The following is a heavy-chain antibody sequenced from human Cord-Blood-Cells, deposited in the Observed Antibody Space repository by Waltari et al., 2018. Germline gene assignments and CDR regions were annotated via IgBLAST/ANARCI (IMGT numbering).Heavy chain of an antibody. V-gene: IGHV1-69*01. D-gene: IGHD2-15*01. Sequence: QVQLVQSGAAVKKPGSSVKVSCTASGGTFTSYAISRVRQAPGPGLEWMGGIIPIFGTANYAQKFQGRVTITADESTSTAYMELSSLRSEDTAVYYCARGEGYCSGGSCYWDWFDPWGQGTLVTVSS. J-gene: IGHJ5*02. CDR1: GGTFTSYA. CDR2: IIPIFGTA. CDR3: ARGEGYCSGGSCYWDWFDP.